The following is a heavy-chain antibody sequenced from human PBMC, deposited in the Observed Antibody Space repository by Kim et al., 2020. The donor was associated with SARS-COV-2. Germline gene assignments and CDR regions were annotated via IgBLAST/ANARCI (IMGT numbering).Heavy chain of an antibody. D-gene: IGHD3-10*01. J-gene: IGHJ4*02. CDR3: ARGPGIYGSGSYNDY. CDR1: GGTFSSYA. CDR2: IIPILGIA. Sequence: SVKVSCKASGGTFSSYAISWVRQAPGQGLEWMGRIIPILGIANYAQKFQGRVTITADKSTSTAYMELSSLRSEDTAVYYCARGPGIYGSGSYNDYWGQGTLVTVSS. V-gene: IGHV1-69*04.